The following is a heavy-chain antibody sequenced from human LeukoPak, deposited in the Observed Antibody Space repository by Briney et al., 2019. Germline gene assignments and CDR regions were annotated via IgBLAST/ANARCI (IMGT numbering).Heavy chain of an antibody. V-gene: IGHV3-43D*03. CDR3: AKDPSRDGYNTGFDY. CDR2: ISWDGGST. D-gene: IGHD5-24*01. CDR1: GFTFADYA. Sequence: PGGSLRLSCAASGFTFADYAMHWVRQAPGKGLEWVSLISWDGGSTYYADSVKGRFTISRDNSKNSLYLQMNSLRAEDTALYYCAKDPSRDGYNTGFDYWGQGTLVTVSS. J-gene: IGHJ4*02.